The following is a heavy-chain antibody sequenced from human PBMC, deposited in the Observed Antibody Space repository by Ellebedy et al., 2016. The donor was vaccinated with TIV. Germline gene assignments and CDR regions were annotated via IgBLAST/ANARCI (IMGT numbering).Heavy chain of an antibody. CDR3: ARGDSYGSGVLIDY. Sequence: GESLKISCAASGFSFGSYWMLWVRQPPGKGLVWVSRINSDGSSTSYADSVKGRFTISRDNAKNTLYLQMNSLRAEDTAVYYCARGDSYGSGVLIDYWGQGTLVTVSS. J-gene: IGHJ4*02. CDR1: GFSFGSYW. D-gene: IGHD5-18*01. V-gene: IGHV3-74*01. CDR2: INSDGSST.